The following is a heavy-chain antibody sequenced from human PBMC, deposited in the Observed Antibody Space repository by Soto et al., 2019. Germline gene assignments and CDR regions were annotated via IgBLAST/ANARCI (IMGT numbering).Heavy chain of an antibody. Sequence: SETLSLTCSVSGGSISSDDYYWTWIRQPPGEGLEWIGYIYYTGRTSSTPSLESRVTISIDTSKNQFSLKLSSVSAADTAVYYCARVGSSSPEYFDFWGPGTLVT. CDR1: GGSISSDDYY. J-gene: IGHJ4*02. D-gene: IGHD2-15*01. V-gene: IGHV4-30-4*01. CDR2: IYYTGRT. CDR3: ARVGSSSPEYFDF.